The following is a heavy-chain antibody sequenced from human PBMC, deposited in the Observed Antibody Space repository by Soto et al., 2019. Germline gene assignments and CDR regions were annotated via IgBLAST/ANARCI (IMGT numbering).Heavy chain of an antibody. D-gene: IGHD3-16*01. CDR1: SGSISSSNW. J-gene: IGHJ4*02. Sequence: QVQLQESGPGLVKPSGTLSLTCAVSSGSISSSNWWSWVRQPPGKGLEWIGEIYHSGSTNYNPSLKSRVTISVHKSKNQFSLKLSSVTAADTAVYYCARDRGRSYQDWPSPLGYWGQGTLVTVSS. V-gene: IGHV4-4*02. CDR3: ARDRGRSYQDWPSPLGY. CDR2: IYHSGST.